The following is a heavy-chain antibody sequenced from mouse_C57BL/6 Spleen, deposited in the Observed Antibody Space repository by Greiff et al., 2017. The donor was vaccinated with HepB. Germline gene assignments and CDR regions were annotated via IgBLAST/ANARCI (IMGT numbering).Heavy chain of an antibody. D-gene: IGHD4-1*01. Sequence: EVHLVESGGGLVKPGGSLKLSCAASGFTFSSYAMSWVRQTPEKRLEWVATISDGGSYTYYPDNVKGRFTISRDNAKNNLYLQMSHLKSEDTAMYYCARDRPGAFAYWGQGTLVTVSA. V-gene: IGHV5-4*01. CDR1: GFTFSSYA. CDR2: ISDGGSYT. J-gene: IGHJ3*01. CDR3: ARDRPGAFAY.